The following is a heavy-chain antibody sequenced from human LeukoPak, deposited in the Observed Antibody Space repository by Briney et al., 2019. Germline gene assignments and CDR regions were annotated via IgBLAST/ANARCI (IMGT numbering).Heavy chain of an antibody. V-gene: IGHV4-39*07. CDR1: GGSISSSSYY. D-gene: IGHD2-2*01. J-gene: IGHJ6*02. Sequence: SETLSLTCTVSGGSISSSSYYWGWIRQPPGKGLEWIGSIYYSGSTYYNPSLKSRVTISVDTSKNQFSLKLSSVTAADTAVYYCARSHLIVVVPAASYGMDVWGQGTTVTVSS. CDR2: IYYSGST. CDR3: ARSHLIVVVPAASYGMDV.